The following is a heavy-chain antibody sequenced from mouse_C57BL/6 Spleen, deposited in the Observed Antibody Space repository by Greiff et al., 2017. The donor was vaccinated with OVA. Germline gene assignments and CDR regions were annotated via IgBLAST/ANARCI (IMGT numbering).Heavy chain of an antibody. J-gene: IGHJ1*03. D-gene: IGHD1-1*01. CDR1: GFTFSSYA. CDR3: ARNIISNWYFDV. CDR2: ISDGGSYT. V-gene: IGHV5-4*01. Sequence: EVQLVESWGGLVKPGGSLKLSCAASGFTFSSYAMSWVRQTPEKRLEWVATISDGGSYTYYPDNVKGRFTISRDNAKNNLYLQMSHLKSEDTAMYYCARNIISNWYFDVWGTGTTVTVSS.